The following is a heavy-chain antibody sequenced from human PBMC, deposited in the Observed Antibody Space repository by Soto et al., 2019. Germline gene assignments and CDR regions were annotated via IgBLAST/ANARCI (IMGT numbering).Heavy chain of an antibody. CDR1: GFPFSDYY. J-gene: IGHJ4*02. D-gene: IGHD3-9*01. CDR3: ARRRPTGYYNY. Sequence: QVQLVESGGDLVKPGGSLRLSCAASGFPFSDYYMSWIRQAPGKGLEWVSSIGSSSSYTNYADSVKGRFTISRDNAKNSLYLQMNRLSAEDTAVYYCARRRPTGYYNYWGQGTLVTVSA. CDR2: IGSSSSYT. V-gene: IGHV3-11*05.